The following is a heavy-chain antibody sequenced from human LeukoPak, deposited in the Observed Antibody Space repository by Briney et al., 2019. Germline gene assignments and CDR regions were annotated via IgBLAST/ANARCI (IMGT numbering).Heavy chain of an antibody. V-gene: IGHV1-69*06. D-gene: IGHD3-16*02. CDR1: GGTFSSYA. Sequence: SVKVSCKASGGTFSSYAISWVRQAPGQGLEWMGGIIPVFGTANYAQKFQGRVTITADKSTSTAYMELSSLRSEDTAVYYCARGNLDLYDYVWGSYPDWFDPWGQGNLVTVSS. CDR2: IIPVFGTA. J-gene: IGHJ5*02. CDR3: ARGNLDLYDYVWGSYPDWFDP.